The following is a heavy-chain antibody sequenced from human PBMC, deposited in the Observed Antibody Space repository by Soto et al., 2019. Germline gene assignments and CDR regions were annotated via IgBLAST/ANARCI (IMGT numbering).Heavy chain of an antibody. V-gene: IGHV3-33*01. CDR1: GFTFSSYG. CDR2: IWYDGSNK. D-gene: IGHD3-22*01. Sequence: QVQLVESGGGVVQPGRSLRLSCAASGFTFSSYGMHWVRQAPGKGLEWVAVIWYDGSNKYYADSVKGRFTISRDNSKNTLYLQMNSLRAEDTAVYYCARDNSITMIVVVISGMDVWGQGTTVTVSS. J-gene: IGHJ6*02. CDR3: ARDNSITMIVVVISGMDV.